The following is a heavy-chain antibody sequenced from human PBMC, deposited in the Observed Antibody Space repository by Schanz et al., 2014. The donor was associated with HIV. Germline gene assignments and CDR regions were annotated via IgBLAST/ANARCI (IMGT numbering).Heavy chain of an antibody. CDR2: MNPNTGNT. Sequence: QLQLVQSGAEVKKPGASVKVSCKASGYTFTIYDINWVRQTTGQGLEWMGWMNPNTGNTGYAQKFQGRVTMTRDTSMSTAYMELSSLRPDDTAVYYCARARAKIEGRPVGNWFDPWGQGTLVTVSS. CDR1: GYTFTIYD. V-gene: IGHV1-8*01. J-gene: IGHJ5*02. CDR3: ARARAKIEGRPVGNWFDP. D-gene: IGHD6-6*01.